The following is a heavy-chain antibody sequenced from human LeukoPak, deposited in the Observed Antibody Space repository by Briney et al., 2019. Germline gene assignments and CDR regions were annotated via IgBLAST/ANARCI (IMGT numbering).Heavy chain of an antibody. J-gene: IGHJ6*03. D-gene: IGHD3/OR15-3a*01. CDR3: ARALSWTTESYYYMDV. CDR1: GYTFTSYD. Sequence: ASVKVSCKASGYTFTSYDMNWLRQATGQGLEWLRWMNPNSGNTGYAQNFQGRVTMTMNTSITTAYMELSRLRSEDTAVYYCARALSWTTESYYYMDVWGKGTTVTVSS. CDR2: MNPNSGNT. V-gene: IGHV1-8*01.